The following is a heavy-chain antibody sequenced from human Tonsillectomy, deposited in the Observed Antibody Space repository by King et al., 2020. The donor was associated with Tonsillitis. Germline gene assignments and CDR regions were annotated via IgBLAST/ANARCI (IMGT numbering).Heavy chain of an antibody. J-gene: IGHJ2*01. D-gene: IGHD4-17*01. Sequence: VQLVESGAEVKKPGESLKISCKGSGYSFTSYWIGWVRQMPGKGLEWMGIIYPGDSDTRYSPSFQGQVTISADKSISTAYLQWSSLKASDTAMYYCARHGAVTTRYWYFDLWGRGTLVTVSS. CDR1: GYSFTSYW. V-gene: IGHV5-51*01. CDR2: IYPGDSDT. CDR3: ARHGAVTTRYWYFDL.